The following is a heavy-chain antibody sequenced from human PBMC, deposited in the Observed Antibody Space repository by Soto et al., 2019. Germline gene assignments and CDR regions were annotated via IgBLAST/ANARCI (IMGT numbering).Heavy chain of an antibody. V-gene: IGHV4-59*13. CDR2: LYYGRSA. Sequence: QVQLQESGPGLVKPSATLSLTCAVSGDSISSYYCMWIRQPPGKGLESIGYLYYGRSANYNPSHKIRVTVSVDTSTNPCSLTLSSMTAADTDVYYCSLRSMAVVPEYWGQGTLVTVSS. CDR3: SLRSMAVVPEY. J-gene: IGHJ4*02. D-gene: IGHD3-22*01. CDR1: GDSISSYY.